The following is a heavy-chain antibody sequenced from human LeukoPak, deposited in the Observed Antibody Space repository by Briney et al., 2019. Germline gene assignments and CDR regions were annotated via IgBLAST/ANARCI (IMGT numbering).Heavy chain of an antibody. CDR1: GFTFSSYA. CDR2: ISYDGSNK. Sequence: TGRSLRLSCAASGFTFSSYAMHWVRQAPGKGLEWVAVISYDGSNKYYADSVKGRFTISRDNSKNTLYLQMNSLRAEDTAVYYCARSSATWFGELFWYFDYWGQGTLVTVSS. J-gene: IGHJ4*02. CDR3: ARSSATWFGELFWYFDY. D-gene: IGHD3-10*01. V-gene: IGHV3-30-3*01.